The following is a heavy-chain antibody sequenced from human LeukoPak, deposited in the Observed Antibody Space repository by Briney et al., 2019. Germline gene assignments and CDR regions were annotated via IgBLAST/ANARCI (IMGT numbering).Heavy chain of an antibody. J-gene: IGHJ3*01. CDR2: ITGNGATT. Sequence: GGSLRLSCAASGFSFSSYSMTWVRQAPEKGLEWVSTITGNGATTYYADSVKGQFTISRDNSKDTLWLQISSLRVEHTAIYYCAKIEGAGPRGAFHVWGQGTMLIVSS. CDR1: GFSFSSYS. V-gene: IGHV3-23*01. CDR3: AKIEGAGPRGAFHV. D-gene: IGHD2-21*01.